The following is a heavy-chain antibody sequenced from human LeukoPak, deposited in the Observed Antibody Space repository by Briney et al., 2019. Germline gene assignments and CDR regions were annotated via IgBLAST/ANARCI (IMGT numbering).Heavy chain of an antibody. CDR3: ARGGYYDSSGYKGWLDP. Sequence: ASVKVSCKASGYTFTSYGISWVRQAPGQGLEWMGWISAYNGNTNYAQKLQGRVTMTTDTSTSTAYMELRSLRSDDTAVYYCARGGYYDSSGYKGWLDPWGQGTLVTVSS. D-gene: IGHD3-22*01. V-gene: IGHV1-18*01. CDR2: ISAYNGNT. J-gene: IGHJ5*02. CDR1: GYTFTSYG.